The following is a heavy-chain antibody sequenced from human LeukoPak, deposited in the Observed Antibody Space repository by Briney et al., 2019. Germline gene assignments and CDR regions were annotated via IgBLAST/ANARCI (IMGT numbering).Heavy chain of an antibody. J-gene: IGHJ4*02. V-gene: IGHV3-15*01. CDR3: STAPPRQYYDILTGYYTPRYFDY. Sequence: GGSLRLSCAASGFTFSNAWMSWVRQAPGKGLEWVGRIKSKTDGGTTDYAAPVKGRFTISRDDSKNTLYLQMNSLKTEDTAVYYCSTAPPRQYYDILTGYYTPRYFDYWGQGTLVTVSS. CDR2: IKSKTDGGTT. D-gene: IGHD3-9*01. CDR1: GFTFSNAW.